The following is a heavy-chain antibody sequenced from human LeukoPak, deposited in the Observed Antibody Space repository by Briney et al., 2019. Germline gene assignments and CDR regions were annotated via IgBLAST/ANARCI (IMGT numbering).Heavy chain of an antibody. CDR3: ARGLCSSTSCSYYYYYYYMDV. J-gene: IGHJ6*03. V-gene: IGHV4-34*01. Sequence: PSETLSLTCAVYGGSFSGYYWSWIRQPPGKGLEWIGEINHSGSTNYNPSLKSRVTISVDTPKNQFSLKLSSVTAADTAVYYCARGLCSSTSCSYYYYYYYMDVWGKGTTVTVSS. CDR2: INHSGST. CDR1: GGSFSGYY. D-gene: IGHD2-2*01.